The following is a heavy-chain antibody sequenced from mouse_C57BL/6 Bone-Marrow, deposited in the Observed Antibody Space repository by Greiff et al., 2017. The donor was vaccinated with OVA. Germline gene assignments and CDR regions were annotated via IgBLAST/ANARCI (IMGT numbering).Heavy chain of an antibody. CDR3: ARVGSSHYAMGY. Sequence: EVHLVESGGGLVQSGRSLRLSCATSGFTFSDFYMEWVRQAPGKGLEWIAASRNKANDYTTEYSASVKGRFIVSRDTSQSILYLQMNALRTEDTTIDYCARVGSSHYAMGYWGQGPSVTVAS. V-gene: IGHV7-1*01. CDR2: SRNKANDYTT. J-gene: IGHJ4*01. D-gene: IGHD1-1*01. CDR1: GFTFSDFY.